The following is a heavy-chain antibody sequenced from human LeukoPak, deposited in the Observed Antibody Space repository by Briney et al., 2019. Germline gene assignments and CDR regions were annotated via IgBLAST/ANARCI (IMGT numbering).Heavy chain of an antibody. CDR3: ARHRLGYDPGYYYYYMDV. J-gene: IGHJ6*03. D-gene: IGHD5-12*01. Sequence: PSETLSLTCTVSGGSISSYYWSWIRQPPGKGLEWIGYIYTSGSTNYTPSLKSRVTISVDTSKNQFSLKLSSVTAADTAVYYCARHRLGYDPGYYYYYMDVWGKGTTVTVSS. CDR1: GGSISSYY. CDR2: IYTSGST. V-gene: IGHV4-4*09.